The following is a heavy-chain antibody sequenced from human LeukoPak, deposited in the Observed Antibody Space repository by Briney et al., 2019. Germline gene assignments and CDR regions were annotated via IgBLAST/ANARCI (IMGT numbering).Heavy chain of an antibody. D-gene: IGHD5-12*01. V-gene: IGHV4-59*01. J-gene: IGHJ3*02. CDR3: ARDRYSGYDGFGAFDI. CDR2: IYYRGST. CDR1: GGPLTSYY. Sequence: PSETLSLTCAVSGGPLTSYYWSWIRQPPGKGLEWIGFIYYRGSTNYNPSLESRVTISVDTSTNRSSLKLSSATAADTAAYYCARDRYSGYDGFGAFDIWGQGTMVTVSS.